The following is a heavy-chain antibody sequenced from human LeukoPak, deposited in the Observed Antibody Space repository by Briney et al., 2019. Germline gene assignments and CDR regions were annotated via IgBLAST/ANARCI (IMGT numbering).Heavy chain of an antibody. V-gene: IGHV4-34*01. Sequence: SETLSLTCAAYGGSFSGYYWSWIRQPPGKGLEWIGEINHSGSTNYNPSLKSRVTISVDTSKNQFSLKLSSVTAADTAVYYCARGAGIAAAGTLFDYWGQGTLVTVSS. J-gene: IGHJ4*02. CDR3: ARGAGIAAAGTLFDY. D-gene: IGHD6-13*01. CDR1: GGSFSGYY. CDR2: INHSGST.